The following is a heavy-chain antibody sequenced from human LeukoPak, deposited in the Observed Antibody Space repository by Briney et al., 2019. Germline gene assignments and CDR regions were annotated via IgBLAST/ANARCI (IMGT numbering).Heavy chain of an antibody. CDR1: GGTFSSYA. D-gene: IGHD4-17*01. J-gene: IGHJ6*03. CDR2: IIPIFGTA. V-gene: IGHV1-69*13. CDR3: ARRGIYGPDYYYYYYMDV. Sequence: GASVKVSCKASGGTFSSYAISWVRQAPGQGLEWMGGIIPIFGTANYAQKFQGRVTITADESTSTAYMELSSLRSEDTAVYYCARRGIYGPDYYYYYYMDVWGKGTTVTVSS.